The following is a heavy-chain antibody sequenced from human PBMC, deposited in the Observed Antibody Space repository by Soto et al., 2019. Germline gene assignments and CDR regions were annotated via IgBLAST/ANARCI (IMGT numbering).Heavy chain of an antibody. D-gene: IGHD1-1*01. V-gene: IGHV1-18*01. CDR3: AIRAVPLAGPDDH. Sequence: QVQLVQSGAEVKKPGASVKVSCKASGYTFTSYGINWVRQAPGQGLEWMGWISAYNGNTNYAPMLRGRVTMVTHTATSKAYMARRSLPSAHSDEHYRAIRAVPLAGPDDHWRQGTLVTVSS. CDR1: GYTFTSYG. J-gene: IGHJ4*02. CDR2: ISAYNGNT.